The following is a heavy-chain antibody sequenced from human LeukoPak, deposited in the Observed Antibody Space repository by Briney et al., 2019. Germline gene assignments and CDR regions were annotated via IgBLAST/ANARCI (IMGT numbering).Heavy chain of an antibody. J-gene: IGHJ5*02. Sequence: PVRSLRLSWAASGVSFEGYSMRWVRQAPGKGLEWVSGISWNSGSIGYADSVKGRFTISRDNAKNSLYLQMHSLRAEDTALYYCAKDIGIAAAASGWFDPWGQGTLVTVSS. CDR1: GVSFEGYS. CDR2: ISWNSGSI. CDR3: AKDIGIAAAASGWFDP. D-gene: IGHD6-13*01. V-gene: IGHV3-9*01.